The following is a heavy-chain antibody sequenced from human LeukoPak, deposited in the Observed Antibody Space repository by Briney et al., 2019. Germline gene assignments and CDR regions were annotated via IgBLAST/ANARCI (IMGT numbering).Heavy chain of an antibody. CDR2: IYYRGNS. CDR1: GGSISSSTYY. J-gene: IGHJ4*02. CDR3: ARVNDILSEMIAVNGVLDY. V-gene: IGHV4-39*07. Sequence: SETLSLTCTVSGGSISSSTYYWGWIRQPPGKGLEWIGSIYYRGNSYYNPSLKSRVTISVDTSKNHFSLKLRSVTAADTAVYYCARVNDILSEMIAVNGVLDYWGQGTLVTVSS. D-gene: IGHD2-8*01.